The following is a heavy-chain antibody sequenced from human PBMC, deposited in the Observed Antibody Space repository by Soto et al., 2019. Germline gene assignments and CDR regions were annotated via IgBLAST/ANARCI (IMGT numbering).Heavy chain of an antibody. D-gene: IGHD1-1*01. CDR2: ISSSGNVI. Sequence: GGSLGLSCTPSGFTFSSYEMNWVRQAPGKGLEWVSYISSSGNVIFYTDSVKGRFTISRDNAKNSLYLHMNSLRAEDTAVYYCARIGAYNYFDFWGQGTPVTVSS. CDR3: ARIGAYNYFDF. V-gene: IGHV3-48*03. J-gene: IGHJ4*02. CDR1: GFTFSSYE.